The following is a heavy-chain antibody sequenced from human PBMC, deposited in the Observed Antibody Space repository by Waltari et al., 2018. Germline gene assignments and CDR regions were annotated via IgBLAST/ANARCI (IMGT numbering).Heavy chain of an antibody. CDR2: IYYRGST. V-gene: IGHV4-39*01. CDR3: ASYLNSGSYYRDFQH. D-gene: IGHD1-26*01. J-gene: IGHJ1*01. Sequence: QLQLQESGPGLVKPSETLSLTCTVSGGSISSSSYYWGWIRQPPGKGLGWIGSIYYRGSTDYNPSLKSRVTLSVDTSKNQCSLRLSSVTAADTAVDDFASYLNSGSYYRDFQHWGQGTLVTVSS. CDR1: GGSISSSSYY.